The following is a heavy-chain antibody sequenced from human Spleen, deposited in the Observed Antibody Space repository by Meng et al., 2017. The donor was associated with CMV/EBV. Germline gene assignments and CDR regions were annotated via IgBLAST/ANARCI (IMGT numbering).Heavy chain of an antibody. D-gene: IGHD6-13*01. CDR1: GGTFSSYT. CDR2: INPSGGST. CDR3: ARVRRWRGIAPWGFDY. V-gene: IGHV1-46*01. Sequence: ASVKVSCKASGGTFSSYTISWVRQAPGQGLEWMGIINPSGGSTSYAQKFQGRVTMTRDTSISTAYMELSRLRSDDTAVYYCARVRRWRGIAPWGFDYWGQGTLVTVSS. J-gene: IGHJ4*02.